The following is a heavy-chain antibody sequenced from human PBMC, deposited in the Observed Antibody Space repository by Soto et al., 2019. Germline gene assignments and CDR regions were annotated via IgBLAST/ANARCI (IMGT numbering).Heavy chain of an antibody. J-gene: IGHJ6*02. D-gene: IGHD2-15*01. CDR3: ARDNRDCSAFNCYNPGRVFGLDV. CDR2: ISFDGTTD. Sequence: GGSLRLSCVASGFNFNNYNLHWVRQAPSNSLESVAVISFDGTTDYYADSVKGRFTVSRDNFKNILSLQMDSLRPEDTAVYYCARDNRDCSAFNCYNPGRVFGLDVWGQGTTVTVYS. V-gene: IGHV3-30-3*01. CDR1: GFNFNNYN.